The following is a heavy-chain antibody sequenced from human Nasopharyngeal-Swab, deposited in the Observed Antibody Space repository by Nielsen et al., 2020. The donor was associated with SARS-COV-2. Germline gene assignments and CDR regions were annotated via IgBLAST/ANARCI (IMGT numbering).Heavy chain of an antibody. J-gene: IGHJ6*03. D-gene: IGHD4-17*01. Sequence: VGEGPGKRLEWVSGISPSGLTTYDADSVKGRFTISRDNANNTLYLQMNSLRAEDTAVYYCATLDYGDYAHYYYMDVWGKGTSVTVSS. CDR2: ISPSGLTT. CDR3: ATLDYGDYAHYYYMDV. V-gene: IGHV3-23*01.